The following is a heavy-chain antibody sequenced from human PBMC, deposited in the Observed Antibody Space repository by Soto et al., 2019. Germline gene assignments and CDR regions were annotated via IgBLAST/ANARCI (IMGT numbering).Heavy chain of an antibody. CDR2: ISGSGGST. Sequence: GLEWVSAISGSGGSTYYADSVKGRFTISRDNSKNTLYLQMNSLRAEDTAVYYCAKGTGVYTWGQGTLVTVS. D-gene: IGHD6-6*01. V-gene: IGHV3-23*01. CDR3: AKGTGVYT. J-gene: IGHJ4*02.